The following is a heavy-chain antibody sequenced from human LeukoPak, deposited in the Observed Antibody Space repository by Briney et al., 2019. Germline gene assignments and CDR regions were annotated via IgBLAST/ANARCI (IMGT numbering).Heavy chain of an antibody. V-gene: IGHV1-3*01. D-gene: IGHD2-2*01. CDR2: INAGNGDT. CDR3: ARGGCSSTSCYGPEPTNDNWFDP. Sequence: ASVKVSCKASGYTFTSYAMHWVRQAPGQRLEWMGWINAGNGDTKYSQKFQGRVTITRDTSASTAYMELSSLRSEDTAAYYCARGGCSSTSCYGPEPTNDNWFDPWGQGTLVTVSS. J-gene: IGHJ5*02. CDR1: GYTFTSYA.